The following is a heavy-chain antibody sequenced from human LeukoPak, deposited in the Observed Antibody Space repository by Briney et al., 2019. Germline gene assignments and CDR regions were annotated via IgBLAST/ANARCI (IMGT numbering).Heavy chain of an antibody. J-gene: IGHJ3*02. CDR3: ARELSRAFDI. D-gene: IGHD3-10*01. V-gene: IGHV1-69*01. Sequence: YAISWVRLAPGQXVEWMGGIIPIFGTANYAQKFQGRVTITADESTSTAYMELSSLRSEDTAVYYCARELSRAFDIWGQGTMVTVSS. CDR2: IIPIFGTA. CDR1: YA.